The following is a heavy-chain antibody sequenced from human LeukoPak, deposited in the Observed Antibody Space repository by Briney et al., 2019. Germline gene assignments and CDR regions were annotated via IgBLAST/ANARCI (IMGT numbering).Heavy chain of an antibody. D-gene: IGHD4-23*01. Sequence: SGGSLRLSCAASGFTFSSYSMNWVRQAPGKGLEWVSSISSSSSYIYYADSVKGRFTISRDNAKNSPYLQMNSLRAGDTAVYYCARDGGGISGIDYWGQGTLVTVSS. J-gene: IGHJ4*02. V-gene: IGHV3-21*01. CDR3: ARDGGGISGIDY. CDR2: ISSSSSYI. CDR1: GFTFSSYS.